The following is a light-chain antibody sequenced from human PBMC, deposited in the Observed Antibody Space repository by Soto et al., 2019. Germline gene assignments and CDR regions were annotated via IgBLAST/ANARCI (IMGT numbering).Light chain of an antibody. Sequence: QAVVTQPASVSGSPGQSITISCTGTNSDIGRYNYVSWYQQHPGKAPKLMIYEVSSRPSWDSNRFSGSKSGNTASLTISGLQADDEADYYCSSYTTTYTVVFGGGTKLTVL. V-gene: IGLV2-14*01. CDR2: EVS. CDR1: NSDIGRYNY. CDR3: SSYTTTYTVV. J-gene: IGLJ2*01.